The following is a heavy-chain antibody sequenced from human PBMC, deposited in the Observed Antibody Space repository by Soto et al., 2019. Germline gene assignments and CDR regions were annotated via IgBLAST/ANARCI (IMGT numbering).Heavy chain of an antibody. J-gene: IGHJ3*02. CDR2: IIPIFGTA. CDR1: GGTFSSYA. D-gene: IGHD2-2*01. CDR3: ARGEIVVVPAAIHDAFDI. Sequence: GASVKVSCKASGGTFSSYAISWVRQAPGQGLEWMGGIIPIFGTANYAQRFQGRVTITADESTSTAYMELSSLRSEDTAVYYCARGEIVVVPAAIHDAFDIWGQGTMVTVSS. V-gene: IGHV1-69*13.